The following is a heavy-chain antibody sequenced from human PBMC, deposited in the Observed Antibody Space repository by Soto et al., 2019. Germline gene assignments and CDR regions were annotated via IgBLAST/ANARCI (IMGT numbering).Heavy chain of an antibody. D-gene: IGHD6-13*01. V-gene: IGHV3-23*01. CDR2: ISGSGGST. Sequence: EVQLLESGGGLVQPGGSLRLSCAASGFTFSSYAMSWVRQAPGKGLEWVSSISGSGGSTYYADSVKGRFTISRDNSKNTLYLQMNSLRGEDTAVYYCAKDQRGFSSTARIDYWGQGTLVTVSS. CDR3: AKDQRGFSSTARIDY. CDR1: GFTFSSYA. J-gene: IGHJ4*02.